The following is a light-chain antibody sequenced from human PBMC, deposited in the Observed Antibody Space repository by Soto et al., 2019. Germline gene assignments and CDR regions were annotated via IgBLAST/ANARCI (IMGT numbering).Light chain of an antibody. Sequence: EIVLTQSPATLSLSPGERAALSCRASQSVGSHLAWYQQKPGQAPRLLIYDASNRATGIPARFSGSGSGTDFTLTIGSLEPEDFAVYNCQHRTNWPPVTFGQGTRLEIK. CDR1: QSVGSH. CDR2: DAS. J-gene: IGKJ5*01. V-gene: IGKV3-11*01. CDR3: QHRTNWPPVT.